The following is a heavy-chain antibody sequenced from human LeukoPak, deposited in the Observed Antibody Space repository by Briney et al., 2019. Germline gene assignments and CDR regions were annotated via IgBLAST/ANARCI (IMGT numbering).Heavy chain of an antibody. V-gene: IGHV3-53*01. J-gene: IGHJ6*02. CDR1: GFTVSSNC. CDR3: ARSSLIAAGGYYYYYGMDV. Sequence: GGSLRLSCAASGFTVSSNCMSWVRQAPGRGLEWVSVIYSGGSTYYADSVKGRFTISRDNSKNTLYLQMNSLRAEDTAVYYCARSSLIAAGGYYYYYGMDVWGQGTTVTVSS. D-gene: IGHD6-13*01. CDR2: IYSGGST.